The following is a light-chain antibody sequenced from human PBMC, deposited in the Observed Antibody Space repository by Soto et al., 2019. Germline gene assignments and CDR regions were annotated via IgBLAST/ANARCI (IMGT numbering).Light chain of an antibody. J-gene: IGKJ2*01. Sequence: DIVMTQSPLSLPVTPGEPASISCRSSQSLLHSNGYNYLDWYLQKPGQSPQLLIYLGSNRASGVLDRLSGSGSGTDFTLKISRVEAEDVGFYYCMQALQTFSFARGTKLEIK. V-gene: IGKV2-28*01. CDR2: LGS. CDR3: MQALQTFS. CDR1: QSLLHSNGYNY.